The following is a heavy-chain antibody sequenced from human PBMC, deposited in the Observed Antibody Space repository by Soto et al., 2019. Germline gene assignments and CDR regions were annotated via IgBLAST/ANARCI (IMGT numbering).Heavy chain of an antibody. D-gene: IGHD3-3*01. CDR3: AKDQGVPVRFLEWLPPLDYYYGMDV. J-gene: IGHJ6*02. CDR1: GFTFSSYS. CDR2: ISSSSSYI. V-gene: IGHV3-21*01. Sequence: PGGSLRLSCAASGFTFSSYSMNWVRQAPGKGLEWVSSISSSSSYIYYADSVKGRFTISRDNSKNTLYPQMNSLRAEDTAVYYCAKDQGVPVRFLEWLPPLDYYYGMDVWGQGTTVTVSS.